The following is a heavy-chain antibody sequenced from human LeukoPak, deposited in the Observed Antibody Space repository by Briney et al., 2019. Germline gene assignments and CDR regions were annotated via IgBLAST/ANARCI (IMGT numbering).Heavy chain of an antibody. V-gene: IGHV3-23*01. D-gene: IGHD6-19*01. Sequence: PGGSLRLSCAASGFTFSSYAMSWVRQAPGKGLEWVSAISGSGGSTYYADSVQGRFTISRDNPKNTLYLQMNSLRAEDTAVYYCAKPVYSSGWRDYWGQGTLVTVSS. CDR1: GFTFSSYA. J-gene: IGHJ4*02. CDR2: ISGSGGST. CDR3: AKPVYSSGWRDY.